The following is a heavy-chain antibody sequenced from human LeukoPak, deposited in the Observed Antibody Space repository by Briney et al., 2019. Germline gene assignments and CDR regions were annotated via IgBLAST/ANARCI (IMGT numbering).Heavy chain of an antibody. V-gene: IGHV4-39*07. Sequence: SETLSLTCTVSGGSISSSSYYWGWIRQPPGKGLEWIGSIYYSGSTYYNPSLKSRVTISVDTSKNQFSLKLSSVTAADTAVYYCARGRGVYSSSSVCWFDPWGQGTLVTVSS. CDR2: IYYSGST. J-gene: IGHJ5*02. CDR3: ARGRGVYSSSSVCWFDP. CDR1: GGSISSSSYY. D-gene: IGHD6-6*01.